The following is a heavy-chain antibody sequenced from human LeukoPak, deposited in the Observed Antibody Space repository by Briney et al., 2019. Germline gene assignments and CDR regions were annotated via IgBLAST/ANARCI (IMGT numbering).Heavy chain of an antibody. D-gene: IGHD3-10*01. CDR1: RLNVSCYY. V-gene: IGHV3-53*01. Sequence: PGGDLRLSCAGSRLNVSCYYMSWVRPSPGAGVEGVSLLYSGGSTYYADSVEGRFTIPRDNSKNTLYLQMNSLRAEDTAVYYCAREGRDYYGSGSYSDAFDIWGQGTMVTVSS. CDR2: LYSGGST. CDR3: AREGRDYYGSGSYSDAFDI. J-gene: IGHJ3*02.